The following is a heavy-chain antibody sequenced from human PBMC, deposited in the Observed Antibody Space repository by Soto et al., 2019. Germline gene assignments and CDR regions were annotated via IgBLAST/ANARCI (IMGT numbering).Heavy chain of an antibody. V-gene: IGHV3-23*01. CDR2: ISNDGSST. J-gene: IGHJ3*02. Sequence: AASVKVSCVGSEFTFSMTWVRQAPGKGLEWVSMISNDGSSTYYADSVKGRFTISRDNSKKILYLQMNSLRAEDTAVYYCAQRPDAFDIWGQGTMVTVSS. CDR1: EFTFS. CDR3: AQRPDAFDI.